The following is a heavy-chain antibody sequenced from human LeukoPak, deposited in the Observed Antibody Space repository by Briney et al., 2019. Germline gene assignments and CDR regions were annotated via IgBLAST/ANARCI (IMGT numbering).Heavy chain of an antibody. D-gene: IGHD6-19*01. CDR1: GFTFSSYA. CDR3: ARRHSSGSN. J-gene: IGHJ4*02. V-gene: IGHV3-30*14. CDR2: ISYDGSNK. Sequence: GRSLRLSCAASGFTFSSYAMHWVRQAPGKGLEWVAVISYDGSNKYYADSVKGRFTISRDNSKNTLYLQMNSLRPEDTAIYFCARRHSSGSNWGQGTLVSVSS.